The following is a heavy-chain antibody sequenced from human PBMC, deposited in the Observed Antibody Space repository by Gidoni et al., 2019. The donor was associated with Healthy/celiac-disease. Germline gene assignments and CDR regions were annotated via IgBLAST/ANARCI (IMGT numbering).Heavy chain of an antibody. CDR2: IYYSGSN. J-gene: IGHJ4*02. V-gene: IGHV4-59*01. CDR3: SRAENDRSEYYFDY. D-gene: IGHD3-22*01. Sequence: QVQLQESGPGLVKPSETLSLTCTVSGGSISSYYWSWIRQPPGKGLEWIGYIYYSGSNNYNPSLKSRVTISVDKSKNQFSLKLSSVTAAGTAVYYWSRAENDRSEYYFDYWGQGTLVTVSS. CDR1: GGSISSYY.